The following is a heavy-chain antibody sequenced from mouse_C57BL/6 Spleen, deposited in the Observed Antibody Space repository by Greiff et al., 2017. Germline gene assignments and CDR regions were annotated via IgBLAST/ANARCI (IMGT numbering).Heavy chain of an antibody. V-gene: IGHV1-64*01. D-gene: IGHD2-4*01. CDR2: IHPNSGST. CDR1: GYTFTSYW. Sequence: VQLQQPGAELVKPGASVKLSCKASGYTFTSYWMHWVKQRPGQGLEWIGMIHPNSGSTNYNEKFKSKATLTVDKSSSTAYMQLSSLTSEDSAVYYCARRAYDYDWYFDVWGTGTTVTVAS. CDR3: ARRAYDYDWYFDV. J-gene: IGHJ1*03.